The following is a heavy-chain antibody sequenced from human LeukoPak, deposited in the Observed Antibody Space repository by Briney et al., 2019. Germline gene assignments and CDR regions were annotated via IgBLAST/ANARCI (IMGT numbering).Heavy chain of an antibody. CDR1: GGSFSGYY. D-gene: IGHD3-3*02. V-gene: IGHV4-34*01. CDR2: INHSGST. CDR3: ARGRHFWSGYRLDY. Sequence: SETLSLTCAVYGGSFSGYYWSWIRQPPGKGLEWIGEINHSGSTNYNPSLKSRVTISVDTSKNQFSLKLSSVTAADTAVYYCARGRHFWSGYRLDYWGQGTLVTVSS. J-gene: IGHJ4*02.